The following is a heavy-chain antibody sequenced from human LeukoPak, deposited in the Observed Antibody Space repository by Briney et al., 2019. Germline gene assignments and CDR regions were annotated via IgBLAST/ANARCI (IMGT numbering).Heavy chain of an antibody. CDR3: ARRALDWNDEYYYYYMDV. D-gene: IGHD1-1*01. Sequence: SETLSLTCTVSGGSISSYYWSWIRQPPGKGLEWIGYIYTSGSTNYNPSLKSRVTISVDTSKNQFSLKLSSVTAADTAVYYCARRALDWNDEYYYYYMDVWGKGTTVTVSS. CDR2: IYTSGST. J-gene: IGHJ6*03. CDR1: GGSISSYY. V-gene: IGHV4-4*09.